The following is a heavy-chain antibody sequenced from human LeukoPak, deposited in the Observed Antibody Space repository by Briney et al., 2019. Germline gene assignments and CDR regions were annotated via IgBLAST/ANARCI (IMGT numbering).Heavy chain of an antibody. V-gene: IGHV5-51*01. J-gene: IGHJ4*02. D-gene: IGHD2-2*01. CDR2: IYPGDSDT. Sequence: GESLQISCKGSGYSFTSYWIGWVRPMPGKGLEWMGIIYPGDSDTRYSPSFQGQVTTSADKSISTAYLQWSSLKASDTAMYYCARQKYCSSTSCGGILDYWGQGTLVTVSS. CDR1: GYSFTSYW. CDR3: ARQKYCSSTSCGGILDY.